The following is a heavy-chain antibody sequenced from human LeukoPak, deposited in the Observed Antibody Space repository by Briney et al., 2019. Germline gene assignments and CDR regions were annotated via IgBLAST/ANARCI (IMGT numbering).Heavy chain of an antibody. J-gene: IGHJ5*02. CDR2: IYYSGST. V-gene: IGHV4-61*05. CDR3: ARYVAVAENWFDP. Sequence: PSETLSLTCTVSGGSISSSSYYWGWIRQPPGKGLEWIGYIYYSGSTNYNPSLKSRVTISVDTSKNQFSLKLSSVTAAGTAVYYCARYVAVAENWFDPWGQGTLVTVSS. D-gene: IGHD6-19*01. CDR1: GGSISSSSYY.